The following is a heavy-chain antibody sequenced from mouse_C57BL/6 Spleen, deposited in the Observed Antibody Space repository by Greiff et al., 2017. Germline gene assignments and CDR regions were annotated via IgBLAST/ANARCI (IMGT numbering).Heavy chain of an antibody. CDR1: GYAFSSSW. CDR3: ARGLGQGGYLDY. J-gene: IGHJ2*01. D-gene: IGHD3-3*01. V-gene: IGHV1-82*01. CDR2: IYPGDGDT. Sequence: VQLQQSGPELVKPGASVKISCKASGYAFSSSWMNWVKQRPGKGLEWIGRIYPGDGDTNYNGKFKDKATLTADKSSSTAYMQLSSLTSEDSAVYYCARGLGQGGYLDYWGQGTTLTVSS.